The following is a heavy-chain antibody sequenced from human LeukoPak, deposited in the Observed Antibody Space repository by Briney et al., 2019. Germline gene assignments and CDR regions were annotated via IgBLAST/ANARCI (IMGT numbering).Heavy chain of an antibody. CDR2: SYYSGTT. Sequence: SETLSLTCTVSGGPISRNSYYWGWIRQSPGKGLEWVAISYYSGTTFKNPSLKSRVTISVDPSQNQFSLNLKSVTAADTAVYFCAKGRSPKAPFDCWGQGTLVTVSS. J-gene: IGHJ4*02. V-gene: IGHV4-39*01. CDR1: GGPISRNSYY. CDR3: AKGRSPKAPFDC.